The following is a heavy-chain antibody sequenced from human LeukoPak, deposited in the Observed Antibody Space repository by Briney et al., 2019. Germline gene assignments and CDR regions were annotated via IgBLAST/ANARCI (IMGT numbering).Heavy chain of an antibody. D-gene: IGHD6-19*01. J-gene: IGHJ4*02. CDR1: GYTFTGYY. Sequence: ASVKVSCKASGYTFTGYYMHWVRQAPGQGLEWMGWINPNSGGTNYAQKFQGWVTMTRDTSISTAYMELSRLRSDDTAVYYCARDVQWLVGSPRYYFDYWGQGTLVTVSS. CDR3: ARDVQWLVGSPRYYFDY. CDR2: INPNSGGT. V-gene: IGHV1-2*04.